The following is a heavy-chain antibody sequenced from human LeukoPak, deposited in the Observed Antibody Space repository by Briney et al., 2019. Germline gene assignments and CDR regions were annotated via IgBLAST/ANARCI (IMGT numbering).Heavy chain of an antibody. J-gene: IGHJ3*02. V-gene: IGHV4-59*10. D-gene: IGHD1-26*01. CDR3: ATDSSGAKNSWEAFDI. CDR1: VGSLRRSY. Sequence: SGALCLSCVDPVGSLRRSYWSSSRPRPGKGLGWVGRIYTRGSAIYNPYIKCRVAIPADTSKNQFSWKLSSVTAADTAVYYCATDSSGAKNSWEAFDIWGQGTMVTVSS. CDR2: IYTRGSA.